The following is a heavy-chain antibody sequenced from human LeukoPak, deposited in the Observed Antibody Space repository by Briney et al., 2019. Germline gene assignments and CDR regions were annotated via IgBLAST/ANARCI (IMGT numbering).Heavy chain of an antibody. CDR3: ARDAGNSGYGCDL. D-gene: IGHD5-12*01. V-gene: IGHV3-30-3*01. J-gene: IGHJ5*02. CDR2: ISYDGSNK. Sequence: GGSLRLSCAASGFTFSSYAMHWVRQAPGKGLEWVAVISYDGSNKYYADSVKGRFTISRDNSKNTLYLQMNSLRAEDTAVYYCARDAGNSGYGCDLWGQGTLVTVSS. CDR1: GFTFSSYA.